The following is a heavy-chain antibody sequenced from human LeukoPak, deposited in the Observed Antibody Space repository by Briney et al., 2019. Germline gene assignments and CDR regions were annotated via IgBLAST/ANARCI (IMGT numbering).Heavy chain of an antibody. Sequence: GGSLRLSCAASGFTFSTSWMHWVRQAPGKGLVWVSRITHDGSSTIYADSVKGRFTISRDNAKNTLYLQMNSLRAEDTAVYYCATSPAGPSQYWGQGTLVTVPS. CDR3: ATSPAGPSQY. V-gene: IGHV3-74*01. CDR1: GFTFSTSW. CDR2: ITHDGSST. J-gene: IGHJ4*02. D-gene: IGHD6-19*01.